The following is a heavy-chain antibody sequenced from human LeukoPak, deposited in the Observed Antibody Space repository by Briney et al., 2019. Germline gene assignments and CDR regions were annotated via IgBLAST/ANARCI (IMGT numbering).Heavy chain of an antibody. V-gene: IGHV1-18*01. D-gene: IGHD3-10*01. CDR2: ISAYNGNT. J-gene: IGHJ4*02. CDR1: GYTFTIYG. Sequence: GASVTVSFKASGYTFTIYGISWVRQAPGQGLEWMGWISAYNGNTNYAQKLQGRVTMTTDTSTSTAYMELRSLRSDDTAVYYCARVEDYYGSGSLWGQGTLVTVSS. CDR3: ARVEDYYGSGSL.